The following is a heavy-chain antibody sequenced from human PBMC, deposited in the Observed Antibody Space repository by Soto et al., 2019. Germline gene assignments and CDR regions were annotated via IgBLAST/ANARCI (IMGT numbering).Heavy chain of an antibody. CDR1: GGTFSSYA. D-gene: IGHD7-27*01. V-gene: IGHV1-69*12. Sequence: QVQLVQSGAEVKKPGSSVKVSCKASGGTFSSYAISWVRQAPGQGLEWMGGIIPIFGTANYAQKFQGRVTITADESTSTAYMELSSLRSEDTAVYYCARAGYWGSGEDYYYGMDVWGQGTTVTVSS. CDR3: ARAGYWGSGEDYYYGMDV. J-gene: IGHJ6*02. CDR2: IIPIFGTA.